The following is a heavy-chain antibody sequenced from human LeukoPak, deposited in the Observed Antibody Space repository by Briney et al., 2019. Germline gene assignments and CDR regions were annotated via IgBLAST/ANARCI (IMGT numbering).Heavy chain of an antibody. J-gene: IGHJ4*02. V-gene: IGHV2-5*01. Sequence: ESGPTLVNPTQTLTLTCTFSGFSLSTSGVGVGWIRQPPGKALGWLALVYWNDDKYYSPSLKSRLTITKDTSKNQVVLTMTNMDPVDTATYYCARVNSGYYRGDFDYWGQGTLVTVSS. CDR1: GFSLSTSGVG. CDR3: ARVNSGYYRGDFDY. D-gene: IGHD5-12*01. CDR2: VYWNDDK.